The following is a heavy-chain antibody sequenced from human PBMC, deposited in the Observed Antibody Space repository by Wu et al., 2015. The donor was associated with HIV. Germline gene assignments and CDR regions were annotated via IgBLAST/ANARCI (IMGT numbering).Heavy chain of an antibody. J-gene: IGHJ6*03. V-gene: IGHV1-2*02. CDR3: ARDLFSAQIGTDYYYYYYMDV. D-gene: IGHD1-1*01. Sequence: QVQLVQSGAEMKKPGAPVKVSCKASGYSFTAYYIHWVRHVPGQGLEWMGWINPYSGATKYAQNFEGRVSMTRDTSISTVYMDLPKLRSDDTALYYCARDLFSAQIGTDYYYYYYMDVWGKGTTVTVSS. CDR1: GYSFTAYY. CDR2: INPYSGAT.